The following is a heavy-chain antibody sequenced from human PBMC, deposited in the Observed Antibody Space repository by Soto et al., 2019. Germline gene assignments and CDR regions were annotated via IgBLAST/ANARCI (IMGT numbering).Heavy chain of an antibody. CDR3: ARGDIVVVVAATQVWFDP. J-gene: IGHJ5*02. CDR2: IYYSGST. D-gene: IGHD2-15*01. CDR1: GGSISSYY. V-gene: IGHV4-59*08. Sequence: SETLSLPCTVSGGSISSYYWSWIRQPPGKGLEWIGYIYYSGSTNYNPSLKSRVTISVDTSKNQFSLKLSSVTAADTAVYYCARGDIVVVVAATQVWFDPWGQGTLVTVSS.